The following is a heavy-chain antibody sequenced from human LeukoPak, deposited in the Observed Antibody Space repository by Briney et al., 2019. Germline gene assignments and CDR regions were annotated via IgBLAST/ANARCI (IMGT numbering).Heavy chain of an antibody. CDR3: ASIGYYYDSSGYYPAQ. CDR1: GYTFTSYD. D-gene: IGHD3-22*01. CDR2: MNPNSGNT. Sequence: GASVKVSCKASGYTFTSYDINWVRQATGQGLEWMGWMNPNSGNTGYAQKFRGRVTMTRNTSISTAYMELSSLRSEDTAVYYCASIGYYYDSSGYYPAQWGQGTLVTVSS. V-gene: IGHV1-8*01. J-gene: IGHJ4*02.